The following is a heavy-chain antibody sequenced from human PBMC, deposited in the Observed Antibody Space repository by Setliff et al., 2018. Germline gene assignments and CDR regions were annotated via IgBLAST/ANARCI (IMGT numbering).Heavy chain of an antibody. CDR3: ERLVRYCSTTSCQRTSGDDF. D-gene: IGHD2-2*01. CDR2: IIPMFEKT. CDR1: GGTFRTYE. V-gene: IGHV1-69*13. Sequence: ASVKVSCKASGGTFRTYEINWVRQAPGQGFEWMGRIIPMFEKTNYAQEFQGRVTITADQSTSTAYMEMSSLRSDDTAVYYCERLVRYCSTTSCQRTSGDDFWGLGTLVTVSS. J-gene: IGHJ4*02.